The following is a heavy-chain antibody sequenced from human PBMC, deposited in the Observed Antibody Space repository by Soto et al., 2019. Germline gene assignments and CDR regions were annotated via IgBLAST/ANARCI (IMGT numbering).Heavy chain of an antibody. J-gene: IGHJ6*02. CDR1: GFSFTTSGMC. Sequence: ESGPTLVNPTQTLTLTCTFSGFSFTTSGMCVSWIRQSPGKALEWLALIDWDDDKYYSTSLQTRLTVSKDTSKNQVVLTMTNMDPVDTATYYCARIRRVTSTLGDYFYGMDVWGQGTTVTVSS. D-gene: IGHD4-17*01. V-gene: IGHV2-70*01. CDR2: IDWDDDK. CDR3: ARIRRVTSTLGDYFYGMDV.